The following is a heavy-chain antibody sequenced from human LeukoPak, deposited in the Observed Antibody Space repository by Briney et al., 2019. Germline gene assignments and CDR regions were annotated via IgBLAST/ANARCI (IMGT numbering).Heavy chain of an antibody. Sequence: GGSLRLSCAASGFTFSSYAMHWVRQAPGKGLEWVAVISYDGSNKYYADSVKGRFTISRDNSENTVYLQINSLRPEDTAVYYCARGTYSSGRCDVFDIWGQGTMVTVSS. CDR3: ARGTYSSGRCDVFDI. J-gene: IGHJ3*02. CDR1: GFTFSSYA. CDR2: ISYDGSNK. D-gene: IGHD6-19*01. V-gene: IGHV3-30-3*01.